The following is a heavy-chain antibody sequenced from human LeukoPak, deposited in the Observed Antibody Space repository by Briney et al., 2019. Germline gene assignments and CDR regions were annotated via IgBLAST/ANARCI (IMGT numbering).Heavy chain of an antibody. V-gene: IGHV3-11*03. CDR3: ASHYYESSGYFDY. CDR2: ISSSSSYT. Sequence: GGSLRLSCAASGFTFSDYYMSWIRQAPGKGLEWVSYISSSSSYTNYADSVKGRFTISRDNAKNSLYLQMNSLRAADTAVYYCASHYYESSGYFDYWGQGTLVTVSS. CDR1: GFTFSDYY. J-gene: IGHJ4*02. D-gene: IGHD3-22*01.